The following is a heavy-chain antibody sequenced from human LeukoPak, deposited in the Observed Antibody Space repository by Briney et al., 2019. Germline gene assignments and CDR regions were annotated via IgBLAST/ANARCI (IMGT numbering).Heavy chain of an antibody. V-gene: IGHV3-74*01. D-gene: IGHD5-24*01. Sequence: GGSLRLSCAASGFTFSSYWMHWVRQVPGKGLVWVSRINSVGSSTSYAESVEVRFTISRDNAKNTIYLQMNSLRAEDTAVYYCARGGDGSNIYWYFDLWGRGTLVTVSS. CDR2: INSVGSST. CDR3: ARGGDGSNIYWYFDL. J-gene: IGHJ2*01. CDR1: GFTFSSYW.